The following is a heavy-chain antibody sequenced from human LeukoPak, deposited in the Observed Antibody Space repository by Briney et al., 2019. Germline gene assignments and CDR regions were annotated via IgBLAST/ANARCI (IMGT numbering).Heavy chain of an antibody. Sequence: PSQTLSLTCAVSGGSISSGGYSWSWIRQPPGKGLEWNGYIYHSGSTYYNPSLKSRVTISVDRSKNQFSLKLSSVTAADMAVYYCASTLSNYDRTLDYWGQGTLVTVSS. CDR1: GGSISSGGYS. CDR3: ASTLSNYDRTLDY. J-gene: IGHJ4*02. CDR2: IYHSGST. V-gene: IGHV4-30-2*01. D-gene: IGHD3-22*01.